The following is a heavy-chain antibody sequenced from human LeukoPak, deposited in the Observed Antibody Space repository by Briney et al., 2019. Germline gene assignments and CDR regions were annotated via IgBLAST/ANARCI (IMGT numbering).Heavy chain of an antibody. CDR1: GGSINNYY. Sequence: PSETLSLTCTVSGGSINNYYWSWIRQPPGKGLEWIGYINYSGRTNYNPSLKSRVTISVDKSKNQFSLKLSSVTAADTAVYYCARDRGGSYYDPTRPFYFGYWGQGTLVTVSS. J-gene: IGHJ4*02. V-gene: IGHV4-59*12. CDR3: ARDRGGSYYDPTRPFYFGY. CDR2: INYSGRT. D-gene: IGHD1-26*01.